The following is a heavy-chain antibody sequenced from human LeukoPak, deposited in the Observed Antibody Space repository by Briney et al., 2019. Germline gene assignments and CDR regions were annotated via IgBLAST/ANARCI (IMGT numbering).Heavy chain of an antibody. CDR3: ARVPAVDGNYYYYYGLDV. CDR2: IYYSGST. J-gene: IGHJ6*02. V-gene: IGHV4-31*03. CDR1: GGSISSGGYY. D-gene: IGHD2-2*01. Sequence: SETLSLTCTVSGGSISSGGYYWSWIRQHPGKGLEWIGYIYYSGSTYYNPSLKSRVTISLDTSKNQFSLKVNSLTAADTAVYYCARVPAVDGNYYYYYGLDVWGQGTTVTVSS.